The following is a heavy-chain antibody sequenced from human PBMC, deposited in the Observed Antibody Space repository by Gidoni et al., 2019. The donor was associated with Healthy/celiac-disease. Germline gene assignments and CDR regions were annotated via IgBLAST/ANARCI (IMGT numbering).Heavy chain of an antibody. CDR1: GFTFGDYA. CDR2: IRSKAYGGTT. Sequence: EVQLVASGGGLVKPGRSLRLSGTASGFTFGDYAMSWFRQAPGKGLEWVGFIRSKAYGGTTEYAASVKGRFTISRDDSKSIAYLQMNSLKTEDTAVYYCTRLRSSRITMIVVPIPGWGQGTLVTVSS. D-gene: IGHD3-22*01. J-gene: IGHJ4*02. V-gene: IGHV3-49*05. CDR3: TRLRSSRITMIVVPIPG.